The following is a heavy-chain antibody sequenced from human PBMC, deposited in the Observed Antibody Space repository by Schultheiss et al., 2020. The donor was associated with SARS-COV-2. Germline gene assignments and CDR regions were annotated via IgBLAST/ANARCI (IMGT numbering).Heavy chain of an antibody. V-gene: IGHV3-21*01. J-gene: IGHJ4*02. D-gene: IGHD1-26*01. CDR2: ISSSSSYI. Sequence: GESLKISCAASGFTFSSYSMNWVRQAPGKGLEWVSSISSSSSYIYYADSVKGRFTISRDNAKNSLYLQMNSLRAEDTAVYYCASISGRGTGYWGQGTLVTVSS. CDR1: GFTFSSYS. CDR3: ASISGRGTGY.